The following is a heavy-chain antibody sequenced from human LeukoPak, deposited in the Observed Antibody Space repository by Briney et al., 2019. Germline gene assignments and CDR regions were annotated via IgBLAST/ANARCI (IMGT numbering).Heavy chain of an antibody. J-gene: IGHJ4*02. Sequence: SVKVSCKASGGTFSSYAISWVRQAPGQGLKWMGGIIPIFGTANYAQKFQGRVTITTDESTSTAYMELSSLRSEDTAVYYCVTGFTTMAVDYFDYWGQGTLVTVSP. CDR1: GGTFSSYA. V-gene: IGHV1-69*05. D-gene: IGHD5-18*01. CDR2: IIPIFGTA. CDR3: VTGFTTMAVDYFDY.